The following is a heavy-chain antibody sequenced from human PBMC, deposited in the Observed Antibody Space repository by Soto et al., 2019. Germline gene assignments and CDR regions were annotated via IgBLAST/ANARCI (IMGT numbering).Heavy chain of an antibody. V-gene: IGHV3-7*01. Sequence: LRLSCAASGFTFSSFWMSWVRQAPGQGLEWVANMKHDGSEKYSVDSVKGRFIISRDNAKNSLYLQMNSLRAEDTAVYYCARHYRGAFDIWGQGTMVTVSS. CDR2: MKHDGSEK. CDR3: ARHYRGAFDI. J-gene: IGHJ3*02. D-gene: IGHD3-10*01. CDR1: GFTFSSFW.